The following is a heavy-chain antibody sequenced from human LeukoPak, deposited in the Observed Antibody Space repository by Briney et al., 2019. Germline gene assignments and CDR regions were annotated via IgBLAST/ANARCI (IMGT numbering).Heavy chain of an antibody. Sequence: PSETLSLTCSVYRWSFSGYYWKWMRQPPGKGLEWIGAINHSGSTNYNPSLKSRVTISVDTSKNQSSLKLSSVTAADTAVYYCARVFPAVVVVAATGNVVDYWGQGTLVTVSS. J-gene: IGHJ4*02. CDR3: ARVFPAVVVVAATGNVVDY. V-gene: IGHV4-34*01. CDR1: RWSFSGYY. D-gene: IGHD2-15*01. CDR2: INHSGST.